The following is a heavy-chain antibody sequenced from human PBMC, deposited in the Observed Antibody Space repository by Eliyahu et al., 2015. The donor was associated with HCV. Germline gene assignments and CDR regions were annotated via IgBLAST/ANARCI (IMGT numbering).Heavy chain of an antibody. J-gene: IGHJ6*03. V-gene: IGHV1-18*01. Sequence: QVQLVQSGAEVKKPGASMKVSCKASGYTFTNYGITWVRQAPGQGLEWMGWISSYNGHTNYAQSFQGRVTLTTDSSTSTAYMELRSLRFDDTALYYCARDISVTREVVIAGLSHYYYYHYMDFWGKGTTVTVSS. CDR3: ARDISVTREVVIAGLSHYYYYHYMDF. CDR2: ISSYNGHT. CDR1: GYTFTNYG. D-gene: IGHD3-10*01.